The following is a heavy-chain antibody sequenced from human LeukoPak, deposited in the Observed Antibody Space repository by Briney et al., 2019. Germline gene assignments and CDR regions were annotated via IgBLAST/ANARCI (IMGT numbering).Heavy chain of an antibody. Sequence: PSETLSLTCAVYGGSFSGYYWSWIRQPPGKGLEWIGEINHSGSTNYNPSLKSRVTISVDTSKNQFSLKLSSVTAADTAVYYCARESYDYVWGSYRRDYFDYWGQGTLVTVSS. D-gene: IGHD3-16*02. CDR2: INHSGST. J-gene: IGHJ4*02. CDR1: GGSFSGYY. V-gene: IGHV4-34*01. CDR3: ARESYDYVWGSYRRDYFDY.